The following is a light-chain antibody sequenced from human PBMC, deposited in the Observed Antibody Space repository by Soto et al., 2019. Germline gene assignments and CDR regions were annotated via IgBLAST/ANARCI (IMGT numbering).Light chain of an antibody. CDR2: RVS. CDR1: HSRVHSDGNTY. V-gene: IGKV2-24*01. Sequence: EIVMTHSPLSSAVTLGQPASISCWSSHSRVHSDGNTYLSWLHXGKGQSQRPXIYRVSDRFPGVPDRFTGIGGETNCTLKICRVQAEDGWTYYGMQNTQFPLTFDGGTKVDIK. CDR3: MQNTQFPLT. J-gene: IGKJ4*01.